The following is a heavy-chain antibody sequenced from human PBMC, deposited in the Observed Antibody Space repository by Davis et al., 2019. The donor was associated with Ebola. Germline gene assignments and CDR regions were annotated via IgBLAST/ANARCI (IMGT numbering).Heavy chain of an antibody. Sequence: GESLTISCAASGFTFSSYEMNWLRQAPGNGLESVSYISSSGSTIYYADSVKCRFTISRDNAKNSLYLQMNSLRAEDTAVYYCARGDGYSSSWPNYYYYYGMDVWGQGTTATVSS. D-gene: IGHD6-13*01. J-gene: IGHJ6*02. CDR3: ARGDGYSSSWPNYYYYYGMDV. V-gene: IGHV3-48*03. CDR2: ISSSGSTI. CDR1: GFTFSSYE.